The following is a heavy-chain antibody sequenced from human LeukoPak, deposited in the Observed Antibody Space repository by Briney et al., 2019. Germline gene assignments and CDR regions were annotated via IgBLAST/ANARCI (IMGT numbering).Heavy chain of an antibody. J-gene: IGHJ4*02. CDR2: IYHSGST. CDR3: ARQPDCSSTSCYYNY. Sequence: SETLSLTCAVSGYSISSGYYWGWIRQPPGKGLEWIGSIYHSGSTYYNPSLKSRVTISVDTSKNQFSLKLSSVTAADTAVYYCARQPDCSSTSCYYNYWGQETLVTVSS. V-gene: IGHV4-38-2*01. CDR1: GYSISSGYY. D-gene: IGHD2-2*01.